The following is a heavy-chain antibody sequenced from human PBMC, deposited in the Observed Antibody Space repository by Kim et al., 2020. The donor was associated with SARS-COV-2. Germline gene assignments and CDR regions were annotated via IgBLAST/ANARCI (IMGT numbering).Heavy chain of an antibody. J-gene: IGHJ5*02. Sequence: SETLSLTCAVYGGSFSGYYWSWIRQPPGKGLEWIGEINHSGSTNYNPSLKSRVTISVDTSKNQFSLKLSSVTAADTAVYYCARGLGYSSSWFDPWGQGTLVTVSS. D-gene: IGHD6-13*01. CDR3: ARGLGYSSSWFDP. CDR2: INHSGST. CDR1: GGSFSGYY. V-gene: IGHV4-34*01.